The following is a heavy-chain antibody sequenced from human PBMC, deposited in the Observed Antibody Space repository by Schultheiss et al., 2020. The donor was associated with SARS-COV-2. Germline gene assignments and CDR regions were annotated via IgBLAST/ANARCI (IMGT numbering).Heavy chain of an antibody. CDR2: VRHGGGT. Sequence: SQTLSLTCTVSDNSISTGYYWGWVRQPPGKGLEWIGQVRHGGGTHFNPSLKRRLTISIDTSKRQFSLRLTSVTAADTATYYCSRGRTSVIPSPVLGLGPLYFSYYMDVWGKGAAVTVSS. J-gene: IGHJ6*03. D-gene: IGHD6-19*01. CDR1: DNSISTGYY. CDR3: SRGRTSVIPSPVLGLGPLYFSYYMDV. V-gene: IGHV4-38-2*02.